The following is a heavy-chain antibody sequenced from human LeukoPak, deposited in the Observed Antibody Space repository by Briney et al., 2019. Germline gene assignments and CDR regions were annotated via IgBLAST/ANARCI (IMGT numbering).Heavy chain of an antibody. Sequence: ASVKVSCKASGGTFSSYAISWVRQAPGQGLEWMGGIIPIFGTANYAQKFQGRVTITADESTSTAYMELSSLRSEDTAVYYCARITYFDRNNWFDPWGQGTLVTVSS. V-gene: IGHV1-69*13. D-gene: IGHD3-9*01. CDR3: ARITYFDRNNWFDP. CDR1: GGTFSSYA. CDR2: IIPIFGTA. J-gene: IGHJ5*02.